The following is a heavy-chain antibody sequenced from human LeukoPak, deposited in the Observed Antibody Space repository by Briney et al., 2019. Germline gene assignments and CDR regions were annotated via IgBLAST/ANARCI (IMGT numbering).Heavy chain of an antibody. V-gene: IGHV3-23*01. CDR3: ARDRQIAY. CDR2: ISTNGGST. CDR1: GFTFSSYA. Sequence: GGSLRLSCEASGFTFSSYAMSWVRQAPGKGLEWVSGISTNGGSTSYADSVKGRLTISRDNPRNMLYMEMNSLRAEDTAVYYCARDRQIAYWGQGTLVTVSS. J-gene: IGHJ4*02.